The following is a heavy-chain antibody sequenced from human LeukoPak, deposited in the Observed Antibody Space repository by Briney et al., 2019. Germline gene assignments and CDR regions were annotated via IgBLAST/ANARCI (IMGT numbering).Heavy chain of an antibody. CDR2: IGGADP. CDR3: AKDDHSFNSNWDYFES. D-gene: IGHD7-27*01. CDR1: GFTFSDFA. J-gene: IGHJ4*02. Sequence: PGGSLRLSCAASGFTFSDFAMSWVRQAPGKGLEWVSGIGGADPYYADSVRGRFTISRDNSKNTLHLQMNSLRAEDTAVYYCAKDDHSFNSNWDYFESWGQGTLVTVSS. V-gene: IGHV3-23*01.